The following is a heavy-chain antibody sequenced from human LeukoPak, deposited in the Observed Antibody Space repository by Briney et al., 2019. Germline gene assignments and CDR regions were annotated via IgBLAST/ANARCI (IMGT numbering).Heavy chain of an antibody. Sequence: SQTLSLTCAVYGGSFSGYYWSWIRQPPGKGLEWIGEINHSGSTNYNPSLKSRVTISVDTSKNQFSLKLSSVTAADTAVYYCARAFSSQSFDYWGQGTLVTVSS. CDR1: GGSFSGYY. V-gene: IGHV4-34*01. J-gene: IGHJ4*02. CDR3: ARAFSSQSFDY. CDR2: INHSGST. D-gene: IGHD6-13*01.